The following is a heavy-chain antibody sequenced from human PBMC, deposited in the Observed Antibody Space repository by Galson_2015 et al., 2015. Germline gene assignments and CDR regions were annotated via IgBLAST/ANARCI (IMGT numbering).Heavy chain of an antibody. V-gene: IGHV3-48*03. D-gene: IGHD3-22*01. Sequence: SLRLSCAASGFTFRGYDMNWVRQAPGKGLEWVSYISTSGTTMYYADSVKGRFSISRDNAKNSLYLQMNSLRAGDTAVYYCARQGWAAMIAFFELWGRGTLVTVSS. CDR3: ARQGWAAMIAFFEL. CDR2: ISTSGTTM. J-gene: IGHJ2*01. CDR1: GFTFRGYD.